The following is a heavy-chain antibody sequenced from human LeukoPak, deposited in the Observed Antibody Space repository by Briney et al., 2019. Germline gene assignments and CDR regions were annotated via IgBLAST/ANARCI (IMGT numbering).Heavy chain of an antibody. CDR3: AKDVVVTKEYFQH. V-gene: IGHV3-23*01. Sequence: GGSLRLSCAASGFTFSSYAMSWVRQAPGKGLEWVSAISGSGGSTYYADSVKGRFTISRDNSKNTLYLQMNSLRAEDMAVYYCAKDVVVTKEYFQHWGQGTLVTVSS. CDR1: GFTFSSYA. CDR2: ISGSGGST. D-gene: IGHD2-21*02. J-gene: IGHJ1*01.